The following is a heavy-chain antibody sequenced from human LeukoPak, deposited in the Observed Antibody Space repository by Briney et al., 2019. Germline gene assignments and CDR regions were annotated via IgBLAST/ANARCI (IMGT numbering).Heavy chain of an antibody. J-gene: IGHJ4*02. V-gene: IGHV3-30*02. CDR2: IRYNGSHK. Sequence: GGSLRLSCAASGFTFSNYGIHWVRQAQGKGLEWVAFIRYNGSHKYYADSVKGRFTISRDNSKNTLYLQMNSLRTEDTAVYYCAREAAAGWIIGDWGRGTLVTVSS. CDR1: GFTFSNYG. CDR3: AREAAAGWIIGD. D-gene: IGHD6-13*01.